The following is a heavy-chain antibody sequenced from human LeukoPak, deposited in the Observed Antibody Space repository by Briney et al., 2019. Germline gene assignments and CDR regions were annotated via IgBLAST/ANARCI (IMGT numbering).Heavy chain of an antibody. Sequence: GGSLRLSCAASGFTFRSYSMNWVRQAPGKGLEWVSSISSSSSYIYYADSVKGRFTISRDNAKNSLYRQMNSLRDEDTAVYYCARVEGSDAFDIWGQGTMVTASS. CDR2: ISSSSSYI. CDR3: ARVEGSDAFDI. J-gene: IGHJ3*02. CDR1: GFTFRSYS. D-gene: IGHD3-10*01. V-gene: IGHV3-21*01.